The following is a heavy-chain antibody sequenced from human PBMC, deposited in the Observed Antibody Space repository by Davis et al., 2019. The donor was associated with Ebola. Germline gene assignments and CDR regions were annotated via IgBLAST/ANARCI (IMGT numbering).Heavy chain of an antibody. V-gene: IGHV3-7*03. J-gene: IGHJ3*02. Sequence: GESLKLSCAASGFTFSSYWMSWVRQAPGKGLEWVANIKQDGSEKYYVDSVKGRFTISRDNAKNSLYLQMNSLRAEDTALYYCAKDIIDHDAFDIWGQGTMVTVSS. D-gene: IGHD3-10*01. CDR2: IKQDGSEK. CDR3: AKDIIDHDAFDI. CDR1: GFTFSSYW.